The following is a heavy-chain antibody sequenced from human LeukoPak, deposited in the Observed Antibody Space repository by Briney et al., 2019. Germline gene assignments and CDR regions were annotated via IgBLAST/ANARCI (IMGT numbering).Heavy chain of an antibody. CDR1: GFTFSSYA. Sequence: QPGGSLRLSCAASGFTFSSYAMSWVRQAPGKGLVWVSRINSDGSTTTYADSVRGRFTISRDNAKHTLYLQMNSLRAEDTAVYYCERGGFDTIGFDYWGQGTLVTVSS. CDR2: INSDGSTT. V-gene: IGHV3-74*01. J-gene: IGHJ4*02. D-gene: IGHD3-10*01. CDR3: ERGGFDTIGFDY.